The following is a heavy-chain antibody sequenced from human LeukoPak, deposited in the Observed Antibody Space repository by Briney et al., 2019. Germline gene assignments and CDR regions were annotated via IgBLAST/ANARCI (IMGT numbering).Heavy chain of an antibody. V-gene: IGHV3-48*04. CDR2: ISISGSTI. D-gene: IGHD5-24*01. Sequence: PGGSLRLSCAASGFTFSSYSMNWVRQAPGKGLEWVSYISISGSTIYYADSVKGRFTISRDNAKNSLYLQMNSLRAEDTAVYYCAREGSSDGYNYLDYFDYWGQGTLVTVSS. CDR3: AREGSSDGYNYLDYFDY. J-gene: IGHJ4*02. CDR1: GFTFSSYS.